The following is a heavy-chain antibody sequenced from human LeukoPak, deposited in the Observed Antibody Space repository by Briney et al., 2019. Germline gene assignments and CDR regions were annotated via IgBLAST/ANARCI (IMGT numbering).Heavy chain of an antibody. V-gene: IGHV4-34*01. CDR3: ARRGPPRTLLRGVKSGWFDP. D-gene: IGHD3-10*01. Sequence: GSLRLSCAASGFTFSSYGMSWVRQAPGKGLEWIGEINHSGSTNYNPSLKSRVTISVDTSKNQFSLKLSSVTAADTAVYYCARRGPPRTLLRGVKSGWFDPWGQGTLVTVSS. J-gene: IGHJ5*02. CDR1: GFTFSSYG. CDR2: INHSGST.